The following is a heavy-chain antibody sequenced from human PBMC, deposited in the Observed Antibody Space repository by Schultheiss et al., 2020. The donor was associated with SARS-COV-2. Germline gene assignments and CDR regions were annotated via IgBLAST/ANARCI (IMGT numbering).Heavy chain of an antibody. Sequence: GGSLRLSCAASGFTFSSYGMHWVRQAPGKGLEWVAVISYDGRNKYYADSVKGRFTISRDNSKNTLHLQMNSLRAEDTAVYYCARRGYSGYDDGPGFDYWGQGTLVTVSS. J-gene: IGHJ4*02. CDR3: ARRGYSGYDDGPGFDY. V-gene: IGHV3-30*03. D-gene: IGHD5-12*01. CDR1: GFTFSSYG. CDR2: ISYDGRNK.